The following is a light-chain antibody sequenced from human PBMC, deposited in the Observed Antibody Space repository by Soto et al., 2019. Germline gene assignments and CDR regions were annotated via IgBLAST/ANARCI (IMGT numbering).Light chain of an antibody. CDR2: GAS. V-gene: IGKV3-20*01. J-gene: IGKJ1*01. Sequence: EIVTTRSPDSLLVLARERATLSCRASQSVGINLAWYQQKPGESPRLLIYGASSRATGIPDRFSGSGSVTDFTLTISRLEPEDFAVYYCQQYGSSPRTFGQGTKVDIK. CDR3: QQYGSSPRT. CDR1: QSVGIN.